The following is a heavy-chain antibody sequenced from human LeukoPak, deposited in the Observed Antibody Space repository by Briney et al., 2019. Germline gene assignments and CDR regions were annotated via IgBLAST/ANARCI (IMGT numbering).Heavy chain of an antibody. CDR2: IYPGDSDT. J-gene: IGHJ6*02. CDR1: GYSFTIYW. CDR3: ARHNGRAMYSSSWYENGMDV. V-gene: IGHV5-51*01. Sequence: GESLKISCKVSGYSFTIYWIGWVRQMPGKGLEWMGIIYPGDSDTRYGPSFQGPVTISADESTSTAYLQWSSLKASGTATYYCARHNGRAMYSSSWYENGMDVWGQGTTVTVSS. D-gene: IGHD6-13*01.